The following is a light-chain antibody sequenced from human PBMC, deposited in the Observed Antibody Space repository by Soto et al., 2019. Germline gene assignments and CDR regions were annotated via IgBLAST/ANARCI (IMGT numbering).Light chain of an antibody. CDR3: QQYGSSPPWT. Sequence: ESVLAQSPGTLSLSPGERATLSCRASQSVSSNYLAWYQQKPGQAPRLLXYGASNRANGIPVRFSGSGSGTDLTLTISRLEPEDSAVYYCQQYGSSPPWTFGQGTKVDIK. J-gene: IGKJ1*01. CDR1: QSVSSNY. V-gene: IGKV3-20*01. CDR2: GAS.